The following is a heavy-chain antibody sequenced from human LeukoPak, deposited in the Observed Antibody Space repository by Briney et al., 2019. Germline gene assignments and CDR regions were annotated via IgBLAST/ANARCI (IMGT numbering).Heavy chain of an antibody. J-gene: IGHJ6*03. CDR3: ARDIFATGYSGFNYYYMDV. CDR2: IIPIFGTA. D-gene: IGHD5-12*01. V-gene: IGHV1-69*13. Sequence: ASVKVSCKASGGTFSTYAISWVRQAPGQGLEWMGGIIPIFGTANYAQKFQGRVTITADESTSTAYMELSSLRSEDTAVYYCARDIFATGYSGFNYYYMDVWGKGTTVTVSS. CDR1: GGTFSTYA.